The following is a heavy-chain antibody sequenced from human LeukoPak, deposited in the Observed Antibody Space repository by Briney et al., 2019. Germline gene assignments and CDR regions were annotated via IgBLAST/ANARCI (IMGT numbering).Heavy chain of an antibody. CDR1: GGSFSGYY. CDR2: INHSGST. Sequence: LETLSLTCAVYGGSFSGYYWSWIRQPQGKGLEWIGEINHSGSTNYNPSLKSRVTISVDTSKNQFSLKLSSVTAADTAVYYCARGLTITGDDPRQLYYFDYWGQGTLVTVSS. J-gene: IGHJ4*02. D-gene: IGHD7-27*01. V-gene: IGHV4-34*01. CDR3: ARGLTITGDDPRQLYYFDY.